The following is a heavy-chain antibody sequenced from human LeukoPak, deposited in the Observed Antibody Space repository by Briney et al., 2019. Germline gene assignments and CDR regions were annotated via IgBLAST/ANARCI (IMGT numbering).Heavy chain of an antibody. CDR3: ARGGYYHDY. J-gene: IGHJ4*02. Sequence: PGGSLRLSCAASGFTFNSYAMSWVRQAPGKGLEWVAVISYDGSNKYYADSVKGRFTVSRDNSKNTLYLQMNSLRAEDTAVYYCARGGYYHDYWGQGTLVTVSS. D-gene: IGHD3-22*01. CDR2: ISYDGSNK. CDR1: GFTFNSYA. V-gene: IGHV3-30*04.